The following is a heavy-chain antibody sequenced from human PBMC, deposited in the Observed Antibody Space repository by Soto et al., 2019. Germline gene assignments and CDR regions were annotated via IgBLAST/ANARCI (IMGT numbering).Heavy chain of an antibody. J-gene: IGHJ5*02. V-gene: IGHV3-74*01. Sequence: GGSLRLSCAASGFTFSSYWMHWVRQAPGKGLVWVSRINSDGSSTSYADSVKGRFTISRDNAKNTLYLQMNSLRAEDTAVYYCASQHYYDSSGYYPVGPWGQGTLVTVSS. CDR2: INSDGSST. CDR3: ASQHYYDSSGYYPVGP. D-gene: IGHD3-22*01. CDR1: GFTFSSYW.